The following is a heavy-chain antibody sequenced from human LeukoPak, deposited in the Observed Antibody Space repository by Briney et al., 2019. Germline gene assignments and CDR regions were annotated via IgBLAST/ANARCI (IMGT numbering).Heavy chain of an antibody. Sequence: PSETLSLTCTVSGGSISSSSYYWSWIRQPPGKGLEWIGYISYSAITNYNPALKSRVTISIDTSKNQFSLKLSSVTAADTAVYYCARGVNWIDPWGQGTLVTVSS. J-gene: IGHJ5*02. CDR3: ARGVNWIDP. CDR2: ISYSAIT. CDR1: GGSISSSSYY. V-gene: IGHV4-61*01. D-gene: IGHD6-13*01.